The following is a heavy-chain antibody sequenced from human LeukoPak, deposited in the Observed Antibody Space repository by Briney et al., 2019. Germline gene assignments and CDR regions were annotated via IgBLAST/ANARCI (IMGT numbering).Heavy chain of an antibody. CDR3: ARDNPSASITFDP. D-gene: IGHD3-10*01. J-gene: IGHJ5*02. V-gene: IGHV4-59*12. Sequence: SETLSLTCTVSGDSISSYYWSWIRQPPGKGLELIGYIYYSENTNHNPSLKSRVTISVDTSKNQFSLQLNSVTPEDTAVYYCARDNPSASITFDPWGQGTLVTVSS. CDR1: GDSISSYY. CDR2: IYYSENT.